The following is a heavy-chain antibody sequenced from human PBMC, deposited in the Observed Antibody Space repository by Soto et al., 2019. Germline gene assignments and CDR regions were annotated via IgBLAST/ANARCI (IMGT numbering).Heavy chain of an antibody. Sequence: GESLKISCKGSGYSFSDYWIAWVRQMPGKGLEWMGIVYPGDSDTRYSPSFQGQVTISADKSISTAYLQWSSLKTSDTAMYFCARVVGTNLVDYWSRGTLVTVSS. D-gene: IGHD1-26*01. V-gene: IGHV5-51*01. CDR3: ARVVGTNLVDY. J-gene: IGHJ4*01. CDR2: VYPGDSDT. CDR1: GYSFSDYW.